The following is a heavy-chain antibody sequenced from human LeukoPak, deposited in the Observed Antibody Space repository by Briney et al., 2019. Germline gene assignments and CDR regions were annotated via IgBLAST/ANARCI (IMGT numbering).Heavy chain of an antibody. J-gene: IGHJ6*03. Sequence: GGSLRLSCAASGFTFSRYWMSWVRQAPGKGLEWVANINEDGSEKIYVDFVKGRFTISRDNAKNSLYLQTNSLRGEDRAVYYCARQRYMDVWGKGTTVTVSS. V-gene: IGHV3-7*01. CDR2: INEDGSEK. CDR1: GFTFSRYW. CDR3: ARQRYMDV.